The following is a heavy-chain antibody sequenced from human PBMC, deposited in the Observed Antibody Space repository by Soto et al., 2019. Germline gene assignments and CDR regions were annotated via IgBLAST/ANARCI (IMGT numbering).Heavy chain of an antibody. J-gene: IGHJ4*02. V-gene: IGHV3-33*01. CDR3: ATDDVDCGGDCYSTPDY. CDR2: IWYDGSNK. CDR1: GFTFSSYG. Sequence: GGSLRLSCAASGFTFSSYGMHWVRQAPGKGLEWVAVIWYDGSNKYYADSVKGRFTISRDNSKNTLYLQMNSLRAEDTAVYYCATDDVDCGGDCYSTPDYWGQGTLVTVSS. D-gene: IGHD2-21*02.